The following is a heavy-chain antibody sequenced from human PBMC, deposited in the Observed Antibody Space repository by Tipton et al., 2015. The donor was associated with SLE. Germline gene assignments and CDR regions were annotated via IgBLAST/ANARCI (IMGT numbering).Heavy chain of an antibody. CDR2: LAYDGSYS. J-gene: IGHJ4*02. CDR3: ARGRGTGSFLIDY. D-gene: IGHD1-26*01. Sequence: SLRLSCAASGFSFGSHAMHWVRQAPGKGLEWVTFLAYDGSYSHYADSVKGRFTVSRDNSKNTLYLQINSLRPEDTAVYHCARGRGTGSFLIDYWGQGTQVIVSS. V-gene: IGHV3-30-3*01. CDR1: GFSFGSHA.